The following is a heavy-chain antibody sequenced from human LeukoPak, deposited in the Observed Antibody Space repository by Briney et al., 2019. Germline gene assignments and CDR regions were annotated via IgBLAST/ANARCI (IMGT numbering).Heavy chain of an antibody. J-gene: IGHJ3*02. CDR2: INPNSGDT. Sequence: ASVTVSCKASGYTFSGYYIHWVRQAPGQGLEWMGWINPNSGDTNYAQHFQGRVTMTRDTSISTAYMELSRLRSDDTAVYYCARRGYYYDTSGRPADAFDIWGQGTMVTVSS. CDR3: ARRGYYYDTSGRPADAFDI. CDR1: GYTFSGYY. V-gene: IGHV1-2*02. D-gene: IGHD3-22*01.